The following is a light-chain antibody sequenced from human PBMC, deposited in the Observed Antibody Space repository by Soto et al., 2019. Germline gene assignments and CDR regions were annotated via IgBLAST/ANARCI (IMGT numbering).Light chain of an antibody. Sequence: QSVLTQPPSVSGAPGQRVTISCTGSSSNIVAGYDVHWYQQLPGTAPKLLIYGNSNRPSGVPDRFSGSKSGTSASLAITGLQAEDEADYYCQSYDSSLSALYDFGTGTKVTVL. J-gene: IGLJ1*01. CDR2: GNS. CDR1: SSNIVAGYD. V-gene: IGLV1-40*01. CDR3: QSYDSSLSALYD.